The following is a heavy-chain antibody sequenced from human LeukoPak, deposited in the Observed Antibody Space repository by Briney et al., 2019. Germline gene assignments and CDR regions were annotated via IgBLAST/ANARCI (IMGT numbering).Heavy chain of an antibody. CDR1: GGSLSDYY. J-gene: IGHJ1*01. Sequence: SETLSLTCAVYGGSLSDYYWSWFRQPPGKGLEWIGEINHSGSTDYNPSLKSRVTISVDTSNNQFSLKLSSVTAADTAVYHCAYSSGYQQQWGQGTLVTVSS. CDR2: INHSGST. CDR3: AYSSGYQQQ. V-gene: IGHV4-34*01. D-gene: IGHD3-22*01.